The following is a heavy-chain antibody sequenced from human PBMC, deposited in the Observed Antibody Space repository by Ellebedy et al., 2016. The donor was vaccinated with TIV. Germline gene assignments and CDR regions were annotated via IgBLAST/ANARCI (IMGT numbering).Heavy chain of an antibody. CDR2: ISGSGSYT. CDR3: AKRDHSDSTTLSPLFAS. J-gene: IGHJ4*02. V-gene: IGHV3-23*01. CDR1: GLTVSNNY. Sequence: GESLKISCAASGLTVSNNYMSWVRPAPGKGLEWVSGISGSGSYTYYTESVKGRFTISRDNSKSTLYVQMNSLRVEDTAIYYCAKRDHSDSTTLSPLFASWGLGTLVIVSS. D-gene: IGHD2/OR15-2a*01.